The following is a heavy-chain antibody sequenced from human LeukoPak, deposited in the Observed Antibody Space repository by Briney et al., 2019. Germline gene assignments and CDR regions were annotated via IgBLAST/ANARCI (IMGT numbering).Heavy chain of an antibody. CDR2: IFTSGST. J-gene: IGHJ5*02. CDR1: GGSITSDY. V-gene: IGHV4-4*07. Sequence: NPSETLSLTCTVSGGSITSDYWSWIRQPAGKGLEWIGRIFTSGSTSYNPSLKSRVTMSLDTSKNQFSLKLSSVTAADTAVYFCSRGGANDLWGQGTLVTVSS. CDR3: SRGGANDL. D-gene: IGHD4/OR15-4a*01.